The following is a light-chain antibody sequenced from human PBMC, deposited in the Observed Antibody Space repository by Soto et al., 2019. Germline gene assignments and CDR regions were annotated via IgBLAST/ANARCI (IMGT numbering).Light chain of an antibody. V-gene: IGKV3-15*01. Sequence: EIVMTQSPATVSVSPGERATLSCRASQSVNNQLAWYQQRPGQAPRLLMYGASTRATGRPARFSGSGSGTEFMLTISSLQSEDFAVYYCQQYHIWPGTFGQGTKVDIK. CDR1: QSVNNQ. CDR2: GAS. J-gene: IGKJ1*01. CDR3: QQYHIWPGT.